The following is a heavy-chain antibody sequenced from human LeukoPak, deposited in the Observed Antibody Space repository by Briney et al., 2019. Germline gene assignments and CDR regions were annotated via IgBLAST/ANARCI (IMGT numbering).Heavy chain of an antibody. CDR1: GFTVSSNY. Sequence: GGSLRLSCVVSGFTVSSNYMSWFRQAPGKGLEWVSVIYSGGSTYYADSVKGRFTISRDNSKNTLYLQMNSLSAEDTAVYYCARERGHLDYWGQGTLVTVSS. J-gene: IGHJ4*02. CDR2: IYSGGST. D-gene: IGHD6-25*01. CDR3: ARERGHLDY. V-gene: IGHV3-66*01.